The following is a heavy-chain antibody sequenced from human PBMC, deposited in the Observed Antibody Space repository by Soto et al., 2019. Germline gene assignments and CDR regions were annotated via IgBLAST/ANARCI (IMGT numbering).Heavy chain of an antibody. V-gene: IGHV3-23*01. CDR1: GFTFSSYA. CDR2: ISGSGGST. CDR3: AKDLYSNYDKTLYFDY. Sequence: GGSLRLSCAASGFTFSSYAMSWVRQAPGKGLEWVSAISGSGGSTYYADSVKGRFTISRDNSKNTLYLQMNSLRAEDTAVYYCAKDLYSNYDKTLYFDYWGQGTLVTVAS. J-gene: IGHJ4*02. D-gene: IGHD4-4*01.